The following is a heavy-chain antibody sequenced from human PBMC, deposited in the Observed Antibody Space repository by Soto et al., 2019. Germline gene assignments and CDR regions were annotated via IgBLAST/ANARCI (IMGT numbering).Heavy chain of an antibody. Sequence: GGSLRLSCAASGFTFDDYAMHWVRQAPGKGLEWVSGISWNSGSIGYADSVKGRFTISRDNAKNSLYLQMNSLRAEDTALYYCAKDLGIVVVPAASLGVGVVTTTVVPYYYMDVWGKGTTVTVSS. V-gene: IGHV3-9*01. D-gene: IGHD2-2*01. J-gene: IGHJ6*03. CDR2: ISWNSGSI. CDR1: GFTFDDYA. CDR3: AKDLGIVVVPAASLGVGVVTTTVVPYYYMDV.